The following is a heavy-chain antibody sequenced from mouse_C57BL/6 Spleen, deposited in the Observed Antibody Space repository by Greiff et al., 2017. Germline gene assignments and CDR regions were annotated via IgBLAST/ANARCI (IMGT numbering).Heavy chain of an antibody. CDR3: ARFRAYMGNYWYFDV. J-gene: IGHJ1*03. Sequence: VQLQQPGAELVRPGSSVKLSCKASGYTFTSYWMHWVKQRPIQGLEWIGNIDPSDSETHYNQKFKDKATLTVDKSSSTAYMQLSSLTSEDSAVYYCARFRAYMGNYWYFDVWGTGTTVTVSS. V-gene: IGHV1-52*01. D-gene: IGHD6-5*01. CDR2: IDPSDSET. CDR1: GYTFTSYW.